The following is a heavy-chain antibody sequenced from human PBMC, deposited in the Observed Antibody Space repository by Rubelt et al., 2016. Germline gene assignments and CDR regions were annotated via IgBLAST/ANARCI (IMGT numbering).Heavy chain of an antibody. CDR3: ARVADNSAWYVPY. J-gene: IGHJ4*02. CDR1: GGSFSGYY. V-gene: IGHV4-34*01. D-gene: IGHD6-19*01. CDR2: INHSGST. Sequence: QVQLQQWGAGLLKPSETLSLTCAVYGGSFSGYYWSWIRQPPGKGLEWIGEINHSGSTNYNPALKSRVTISVDTSKNQVSRKLNSVTAADTAVYYWARVADNSAWYVPYWGQGTLVTVSS.